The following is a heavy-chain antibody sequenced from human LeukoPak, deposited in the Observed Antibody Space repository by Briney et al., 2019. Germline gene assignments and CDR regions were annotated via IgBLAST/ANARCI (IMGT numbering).Heavy chain of an antibody. V-gene: IGHV4-30-2*01. J-gene: IGHJ5*02. CDR2: IYHSGST. Sequence: SQTLSLTCAVSGGSISSGGYSWSWIRQPPGKGLEWIGYIYHSGSTYYNPSLKSRVTISVDRSKNQFSLKLSSVTAADTAVYYCARVVVVAAEHWFDPWGQGTLVTVSS. CDR1: GGSISSGGYS. CDR3: ARVVVVAAEHWFDP. D-gene: IGHD2-15*01.